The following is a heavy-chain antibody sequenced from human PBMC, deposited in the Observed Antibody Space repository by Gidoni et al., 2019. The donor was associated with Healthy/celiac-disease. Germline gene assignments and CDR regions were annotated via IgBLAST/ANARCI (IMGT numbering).Heavy chain of an antibody. Sequence: QVQLVQSGAEVKKPGASVKVSCKASGYTFTGYYMHWVRQAPGQGLEWMGWINPNGGGTNYAQKFQGWVTMTRDTSISTADMELSRLRSDDTAVYYCARGVRGVIPWFDPWGQGTLVTVSS. CDR1: GYTFTGYY. D-gene: IGHD3-10*01. J-gene: IGHJ5*02. CDR2: INPNGGGT. CDR3: ARGVRGVIPWFDP. V-gene: IGHV1-2*04.